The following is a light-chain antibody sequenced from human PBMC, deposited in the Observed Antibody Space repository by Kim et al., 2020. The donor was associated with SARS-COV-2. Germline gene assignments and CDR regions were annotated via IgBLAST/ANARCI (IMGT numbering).Light chain of an antibody. J-gene: IGLJ1*01. CDR2: EVS. CDR3: SSYADTNNYV. Sequence: GQSFNISCTGASSDVGGYNYVSWYQQHPGKAPKLMIYEVSKRPSGVPDRFSGSKSGNTASLTVSGLQAEDEADYYCSSYADTNNYVFGTGTKVTVL. CDR1: SSDVGGYNY. V-gene: IGLV2-8*01.